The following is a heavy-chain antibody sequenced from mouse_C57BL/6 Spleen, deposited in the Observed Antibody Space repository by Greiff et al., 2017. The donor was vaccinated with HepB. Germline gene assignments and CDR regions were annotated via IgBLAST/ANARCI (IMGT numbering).Heavy chain of an antibody. J-gene: IGHJ4*01. V-gene: IGHV7-3*01. CDR2: IRNKANGYTT. D-gene: IGHD6-5*01. Sequence: EVTLMESGGGLVQPGGSLSLSCAASGFTFTDYYMSWVRKPPGKALEWLGFIRNKANGYTTEYSASVKGRLTISRDNSQSILYLQMKALRAEDSATYYCARYPLLYYDAMDYWGQGTSVTVSS. CDR1: GFTFTDYY. CDR3: ARYPLLYYDAMDY.